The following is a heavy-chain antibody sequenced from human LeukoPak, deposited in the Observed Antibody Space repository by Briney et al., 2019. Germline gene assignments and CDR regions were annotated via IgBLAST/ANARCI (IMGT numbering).Heavy chain of an antibody. CDR1: GGSISSSSYY. V-gene: IGHV4-39*01. CDR2: IYYSGST. D-gene: IGHD3-3*01. J-gene: IGHJ4*02. Sequence: SETLSLTCTVSGGSISSSSYYWGWIRQPPGKGLEWIGTIYYSGSTYYNPSLKSRVTISVDTSKNQFSLKPSSVTAADTAVYYCARHRINSLFGVVPLDYWGQGTLVTVSS. CDR3: ARHRINSLFGVVPLDY.